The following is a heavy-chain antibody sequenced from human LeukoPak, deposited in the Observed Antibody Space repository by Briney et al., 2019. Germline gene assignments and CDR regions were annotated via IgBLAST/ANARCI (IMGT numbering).Heavy chain of an antibody. CDR2: ISPGSTYI. D-gene: IGHD5-24*01. Sequence: GGSLRLSCAASGFTFSGFSMNWVRQAPGKGLEWVSSISPGSTYIYNADSMKGRFTISRDNAKNSLYLQMNSLRAEDTAVYYCARGYSYRFEYWGQGTPVIVSS. V-gene: IGHV3-21*01. J-gene: IGHJ4*02. CDR3: ARGYSYRFEY. CDR1: GFTFSGFS.